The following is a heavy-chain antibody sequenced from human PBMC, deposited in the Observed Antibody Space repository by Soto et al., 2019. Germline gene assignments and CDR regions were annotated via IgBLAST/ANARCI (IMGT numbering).Heavy chain of an antibody. V-gene: IGHV2-5*02. CDR2: IYWDDDK. Sequence: QITLKESGPTLVKPTLTLTLTCTFSGFSLDTSGVGVAWIRQPPGKALEWLTLIYWDDDKRYSPSLRSRLTITKDTSENRVVLTMTNMDPVDTATYYCSHMESRVASYGLDVWGQGTTVTVSS. J-gene: IGHJ6*02. CDR1: GFSLDTSGVG. CDR3: SHMESRVASYGLDV. D-gene: IGHD3-3*01.